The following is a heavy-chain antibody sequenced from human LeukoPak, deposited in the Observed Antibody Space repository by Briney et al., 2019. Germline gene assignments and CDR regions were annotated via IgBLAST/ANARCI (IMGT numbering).Heavy chain of an antibody. D-gene: IGHD6-6*01. V-gene: IGHV4-59*01. J-gene: IGHJ4*02. Sequence: SETLSLTCTVSGGSINNYCCSWLRQPPGKGLEWIGYNCNSGTTNYNAPLKSRVTMSVDTSKIQFSLRLRSVTAADTAMYYCARVPLENSIATYIDYWGQGTLVTVSS. CDR1: GGSINNYC. CDR3: ARVPLENSIATYIDY. CDR2: NCNSGTT.